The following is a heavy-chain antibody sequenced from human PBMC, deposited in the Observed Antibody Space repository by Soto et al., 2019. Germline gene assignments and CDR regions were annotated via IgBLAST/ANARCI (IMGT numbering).Heavy chain of an antibody. Sequence: PGGPLRLSCAASGFTLINAWMNWLRQAPGKGLEWVGRIKSKTDGGTTDYAEPVKGRFTISRDDSKNTLYLQMNSLKTEDTAVYYCTTFRYYYDSSGYQDAFDIRGQRTMVTVSS. V-gene: IGHV3-15*07. CDR1: GFTLINAW. CDR3: TTFRYYYDSSGYQDAFDI. D-gene: IGHD3-22*01. CDR2: IKSKTDGGTT. J-gene: IGHJ3*02.